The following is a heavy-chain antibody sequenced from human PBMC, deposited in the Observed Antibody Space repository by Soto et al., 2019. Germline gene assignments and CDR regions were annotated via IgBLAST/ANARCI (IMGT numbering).Heavy chain of an antibody. CDR3: AKAGYYGFWSGYYARDWYFDL. CDR2: ISGSGGST. J-gene: IGHJ2*01. V-gene: IGHV3-23*01. D-gene: IGHD3-3*01. Sequence: EVQLLESGGGLVQPGGSLRLSCAASGFTFSSYAMSWVRQAPGKGLEWVSAISGSGGSTYYADSVKGRFIISRDNSKNTLYLQVNSLRAEDTAVYYCAKAGYYGFWSGYYARDWYFDLCGRGTLVAVAA. CDR1: GFTFSSYA.